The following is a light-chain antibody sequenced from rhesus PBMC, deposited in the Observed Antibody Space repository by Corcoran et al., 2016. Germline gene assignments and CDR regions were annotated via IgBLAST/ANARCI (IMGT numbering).Light chain of an antibody. CDR3: SSYAGRITYI. Sequence: QAALTQPPSVSGSPGQSVTISCTGTSNDVGAYDYVSWYQQHPGTAPKLMIYEVTKRPSGVSDRFSGSKFGNTASLTISGLQAEDVADYYCSSYAGRITYISGAGTRLTVL. CDR2: EVT. J-gene: IGLJ1*01. CDR1: SNDVGAYDY. V-gene: IGLV2-23*01.